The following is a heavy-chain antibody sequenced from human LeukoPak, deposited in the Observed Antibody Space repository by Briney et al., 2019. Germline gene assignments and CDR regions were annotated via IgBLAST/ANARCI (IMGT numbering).Heavy chain of an antibody. CDR3: ARHFDIAAAGYYFDY. D-gene: IGHD6-13*01. CDR1: GYSFTSYW. CDR2: IYPGDSDT. J-gene: IGHJ4*02. V-gene: IGHV5-51*01. Sequence: HGESLKISCKGSGYSFTSYWIGWVRQMPGKGLEWMGIIYPGDSDTRYSPSFQGQVTISADKSISTAYLQWSSLKASDTAMYYRARHFDIAAAGYYFDYWGQGTLVTVSS.